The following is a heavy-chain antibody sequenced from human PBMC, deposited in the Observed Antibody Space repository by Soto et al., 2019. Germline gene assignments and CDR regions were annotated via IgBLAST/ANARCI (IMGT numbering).Heavy chain of an antibody. D-gene: IGHD2-15*01. CDR3: ARDLGYCRSGTCYREWFDP. CDR2: VSGDNGHT. Sequence: QVQLVKSGAEVKKPGASVKVSCKASGYTFTTHGISWVRQAPGQGLEWMGWVSGDNGHTNYAQSLQGRGTMTTETSTNTAYMELRSLRSDDTAVYYCARDLGYCRSGTCYREWFDPWGQGTLVTVSS. CDR1: GYTFTTHG. V-gene: IGHV1-18*01. J-gene: IGHJ5*02.